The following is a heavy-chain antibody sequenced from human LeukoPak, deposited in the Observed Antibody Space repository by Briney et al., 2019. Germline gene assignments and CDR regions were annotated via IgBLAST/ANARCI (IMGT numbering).Heavy chain of an antibody. J-gene: IGHJ4*02. CDR3: ARGVTLDY. Sequence: PGGSLRLSCAVSGFTFSAYWMTWVRQAPGKGLEWVANIKQDGSERDYVDSVKGRFIISRDNAKNSLYLQMNSLRAEDTAVYYCARGVTLDYWGQGTLVTVSS. D-gene: IGHD3-3*01. V-gene: IGHV3-7*02. CDR1: GFTFSAYW. CDR2: IKQDGSER.